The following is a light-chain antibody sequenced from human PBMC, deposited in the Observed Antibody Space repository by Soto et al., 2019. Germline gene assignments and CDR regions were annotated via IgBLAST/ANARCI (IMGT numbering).Light chain of an antibody. Sequence: EIVMTQSPVTLSVSPGERVTLSCRASQSVSSSYLAWYQQKPGQAPRLLIYGASSRATGIPDRFSGSGSGTDFTLTISRLEPEDFAVYYCQQYGSSWTFGQGTKVDIK. CDR2: GAS. J-gene: IGKJ1*01. CDR3: QQYGSSWT. V-gene: IGKV3-20*01. CDR1: QSVSSSY.